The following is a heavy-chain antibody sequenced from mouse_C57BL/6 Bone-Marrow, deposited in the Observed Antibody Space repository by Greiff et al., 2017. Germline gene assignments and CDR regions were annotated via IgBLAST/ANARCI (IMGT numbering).Heavy chain of an antibody. J-gene: IGHJ3*01. CDR2: IYPSDSET. CDR1: GYTFTSYW. V-gene: IGHV1-61*01. CDR3: ARSSYYCNYSWFAY. D-gene: IGHD2-10*01. Sequence: QVQLQQPGAELVRPGSSVKLSCKASGYTFTSYWMDWVKQRPGQGLEWIGNIYPSDSETHYNQKFKDKATLTVDKSSSTAYMQLSSLTSEDSAVYYCARSSYYCNYSWFAYWCQGTLGTVSA.